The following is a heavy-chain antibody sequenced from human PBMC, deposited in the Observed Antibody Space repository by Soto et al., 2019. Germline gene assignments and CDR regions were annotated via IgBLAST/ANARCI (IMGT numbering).Heavy chain of an antibody. J-gene: IGHJ5*02. CDR1: GGSISSGGYY. CDR2: IYYSGST. D-gene: IGHD2-2*01. V-gene: IGHV4-31*01. CDR3: ARVTRRNLREAAAWFDP. Sequence: QVQLQESGPGLVKPSQTLSLTCTVSGGSISSGGYYWSWIRQHPGNGLEWIGYIYYSGSTYYNPSLKSLVTISVDTSKNQFSLKLSSVTAADTAGYYCARVTRRNLREAAAWFDPWGQGTLVTVSS.